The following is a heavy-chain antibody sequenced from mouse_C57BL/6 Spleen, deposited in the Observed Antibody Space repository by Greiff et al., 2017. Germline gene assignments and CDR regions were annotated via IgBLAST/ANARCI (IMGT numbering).Heavy chain of an antibody. CDR1: GYTFTSYW. J-gene: IGHJ2*01. Sequence: VQLQESGAELVKPGASVKLSCKASGYTFTSYWMHWVKQRPGQGLEWIGMIHPNSGSTNYNEKFKSKATLTVDKSSSTAYMQLSSLTSEDSAVYYCATDWGFDYWGQGTTLTVSS. CDR3: ATDWGFDY. D-gene: IGHD4-1*01. V-gene: IGHV1-64*01. CDR2: IHPNSGST.